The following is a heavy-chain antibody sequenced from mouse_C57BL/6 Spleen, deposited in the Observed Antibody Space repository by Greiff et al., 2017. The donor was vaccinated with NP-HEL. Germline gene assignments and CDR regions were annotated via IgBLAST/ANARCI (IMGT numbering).Heavy chain of an antibody. V-gene: IGHV5-9-1*02. CDR2: ISSGGDYI. J-gene: IGHJ4*01. Sequence: EVKLMESGEGLVKPGGSLKLSCAASGFTFSSYAMSWVRQTPEKRLEWVAYISSGGDYIYYADTVKGRFTISRDNARNTLYLQMSSLKSEDTAMYYCTREGDYYGSSLYYYAMDYWGQGTSVTVSS. D-gene: IGHD1-1*01. CDR1: GFTFSSYA. CDR3: TREGDYYGSSLYYYAMDY.